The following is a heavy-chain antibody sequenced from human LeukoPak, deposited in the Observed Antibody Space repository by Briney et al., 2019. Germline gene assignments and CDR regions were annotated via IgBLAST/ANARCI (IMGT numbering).Heavy chain of an antibody. D-gene: IGHD2-21*02. J-gene: IGHJ5*02. Sequence: ASVKVSCKTSGYTFTTCAVHWVRQAPGQRLEWMGWIHADSGNTKYSQKLQGRVAIARDTSASTIYMELSSLRSEDTAVYYCACRLSVNWFDPWGQGTLVTVSS. CDR2: IHADSGNT. CDR1: GYTFTTCA. CDR3: ACRLSVNWFDP. V-gene: IGHV1-3*01.